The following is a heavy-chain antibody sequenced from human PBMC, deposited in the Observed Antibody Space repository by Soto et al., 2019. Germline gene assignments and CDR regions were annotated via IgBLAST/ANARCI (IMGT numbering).Heavy chain of an antibody. V-gene: IGHV4-31*03. CDR3: ARDDYDFWSGYHNWFDP. Sequence: SETLSLTCTVSGGSISSGGYYWSWIRQHPGKGLEWIGYIYYSGSTYYNPSLKSRVTISVDTSKNQFSLKLSSVTAADTAVYYCARDDYDFWSGYHNWFDPWGQGTLVTVSS. CDR2: IYYSGST. D-gene: IGHD3-3*01. CDR1: GGSISSGGYY. J-gene: IGHJ5*02.